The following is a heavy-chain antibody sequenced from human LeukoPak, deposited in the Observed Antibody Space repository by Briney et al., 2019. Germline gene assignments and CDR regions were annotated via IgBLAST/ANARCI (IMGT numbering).Heavy chain of an antibody. J-gene: IGHJ4*02. Sequence: GSLRLSCAASGFTFSSYAMSWVRQAPGKGLEWVSAISGSGGSTYYADSVKGRFTISRDNSKNTLYLQMNSLRAEDTAVYYCATSEQSGSYLYYFDYWGQGTLVTVSS. CDR3: ATSEQSGSYLYYFDY. D-gene: IGHD1-26*01. CDR1: GFTFSSYA. V-gene: IGHV3-23*01. CDR2: ISGSGGST.